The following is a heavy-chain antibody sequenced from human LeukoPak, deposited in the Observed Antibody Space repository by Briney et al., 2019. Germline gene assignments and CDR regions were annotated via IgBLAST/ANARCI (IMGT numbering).Heavy chain of an antibody. J-gene: IGHJ3*02. D-gene: IGHD3-22*01. CDR3: ARVGDYYDSSGYYLMSLMAFDI. V-gene: IGHV1-18*01. CDR2: ISAYNGNT. Sequence: ASVTVSCKASGYTFTSYGISWVRQAPGQGLEWMGWISAYNGNTNYAQKLQSRVTMTTDTSTSTAYMELRRLRSDDTAVYYCARVGDYYDSSGYYLMSLMAFDIWGQGTMVTVSS. CDR1: GYTFTSYG.